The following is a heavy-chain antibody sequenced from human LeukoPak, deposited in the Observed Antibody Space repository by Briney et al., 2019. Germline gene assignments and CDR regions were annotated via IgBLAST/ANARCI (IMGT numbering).Heavy chain of an antibody. V-gene: IGHV4-61*02. Sequence: SQTLSLTCTVSGVSISSDNYAWSWLRQPAGKGLEWIGRVYTSGSTNYNPSLKSRVTISVDTSKKQFSLKLSSVTAADTAVYYCAREKIGYYDGSGRGWFDPWGQGTLVTVSS. J-gene: IGHJ5*02. D-gene: IGHD3-22*01. CDR2: VYTSGST. CDR3: AREKIGYYDGSGRGWFDP. CDR1: GVSISSDNYA.